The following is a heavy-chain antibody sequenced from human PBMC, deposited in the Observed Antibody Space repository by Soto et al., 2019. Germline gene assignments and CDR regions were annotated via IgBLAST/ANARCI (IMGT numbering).Heavy chain of an antibody. J-gene: IGHJ5*02. D-gene: IGHD3-10*01. V-gene: IGHV3-7*03. CDR3: ARGGRVRGVTRPYNWFDP. CDR2: IKQDGSEK. CDR1: GFTFSSYW. Sequence: HPGGSLRLSCAASGFTFSSYWMSRVRQAPGKGLEWVANIKQDGSEKYYVDSVKGRFTISRDNAKNSLYLQMNSLRAEDTAVYYCARGGRVRGVTRPYNWFDPWGQGTLVTVSS.